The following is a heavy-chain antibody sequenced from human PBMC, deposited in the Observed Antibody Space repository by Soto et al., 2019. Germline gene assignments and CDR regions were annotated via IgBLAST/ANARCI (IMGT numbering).Heavy chain of an antibody. CDR3: GRDQSGIGYYVDWFDP. Sequence: QVQFMQSGAEVKKPGASVKVSCKASGYTFNSHAIHWVRQAPGQRPEWLGWINAGNGNTYYSEKFEGRVPFTRDTAATTVNMELTSLTSEDTAIYYCGRDQSGIGYYVDWFDPWGQGTLVTVSS. J-gene: IGHJ5*02. CDR1: GYTFNSHA. CDR2: INAGNGNT. D-gene: IGHD3-10*02. V-gene: IGHV1-3*01.